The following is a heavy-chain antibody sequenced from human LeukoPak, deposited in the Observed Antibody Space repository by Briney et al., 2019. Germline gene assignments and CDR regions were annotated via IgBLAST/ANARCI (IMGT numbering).Heavy chain of an antibody. CDR1: SGSFSGDY. V-gene: IGHV4-34*01. D-gene: IGHD5-24*01. CDR2: INHSGNT. J-gene: IGHJ4*02. CDR3: ARVHGHNLGTLDY. Sequence: PSETLSLSCAVYSGSFSGDYWSWIRQPPGKGLQWIGEINHSGNTNNNPSLKSRVTMSVDTSKNQLSLNLTSVTAADTAVYYCARVHGHNLGTLDYWGQGILVTVSS.